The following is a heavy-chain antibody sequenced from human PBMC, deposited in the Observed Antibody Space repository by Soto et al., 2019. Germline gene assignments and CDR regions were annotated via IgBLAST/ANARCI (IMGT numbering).Heavy chain of an antibody. CDR3: ARDPKTSGGQHWAFNYFDS. J-gene: IGHJ4*02. CDR1: GFSFSISP. Sequence: ESGGGVVQPGRSLRLSCAASGFSFSISPMHWVRQAPGKGPEWVALISYDGTNKFYADSVKGRFTISRDNSKSTLYLQVDSPRPEDAAVYYCARDPKTSGGQHWAFNYFDSWGQGTLVTVSS. V-gene: IGHV3-30-3*01. D-gene: IGHD7-27*01. CDR2: ISYDGTNK.